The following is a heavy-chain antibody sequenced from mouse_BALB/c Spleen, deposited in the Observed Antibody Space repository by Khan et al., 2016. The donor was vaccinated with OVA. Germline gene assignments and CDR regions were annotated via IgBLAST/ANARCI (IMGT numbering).Heavy chain of an antibody. Sequence: QVQLQQSGAELARPGASVKLSCKASGYTFTSYWMQWVKQRPGKGLEWIGAIYPGIGDTRYTQKFRGKATLTADKSSTPAYMQLSSLASEDSAVYYCARTGGTYDGYFGYFDVWGAGTTVTVSS. J-gene: IGHJ1*01. CDR2: IYPGIGDT. D-gene: IGHD2-3*01. CDR1: GYTFTSYW. V-gene: IGHV1-87*01. CDR3: ARTGGTYDGYFGYFDV.